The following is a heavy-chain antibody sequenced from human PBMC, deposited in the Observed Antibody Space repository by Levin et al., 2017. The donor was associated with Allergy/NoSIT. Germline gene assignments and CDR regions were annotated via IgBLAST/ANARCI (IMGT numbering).Heavy chain of an antibody. CDR2: IYHSGST. CDR1: GGSISSSNW. D-gene: IGHD2-2*01. Sequence: SETLSLTCAVSGGSISSSNWWSWVRQPPGKGLEWIGEIYHSGSTNYNPSLKSRVTISVDKSKNQFSLKLSSVTAADTAVYYCARDTGVVPAAMDAFDIWGQGTMVTVSS. CDR3: ARDTGVVPAAMDAFDI. J-gene: IGHJ3*02. V-gene: IGHV4-4*02.